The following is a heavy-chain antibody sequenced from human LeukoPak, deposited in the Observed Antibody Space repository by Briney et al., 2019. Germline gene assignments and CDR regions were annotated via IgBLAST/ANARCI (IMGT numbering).Heavy chain of an antibody. CDR3: ARRHGGPIDY. J-gene: IGHJ4*02. D-gene: IGHD3-16*01. CDR1: GGSISSYY. V-gene: IGHV4-59*08. CDR2: IYYSGST. Sequence: SETLSLTCTVSGGSISSYYRSWIRQPPGKGLEWIGYIYYSGSTNYNPSLKSRVTISVYTSKNQFCLKLSAVTAADTAVYYYARRHGGPIDYWGQGTLVTVSS.